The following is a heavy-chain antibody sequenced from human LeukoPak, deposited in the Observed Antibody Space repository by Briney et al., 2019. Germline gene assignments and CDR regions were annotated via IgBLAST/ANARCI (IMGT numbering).Heavy chain of an antibody. CDR2: ISSSGSTV. CDR1: GFTFSSYE. CDR3: ARGSSGDYYYYYMDV. Sequence: GGSLRLSCAASGFTFSSYEMNWVRQAPGKGLEWVSYISSSGSTVYYADSVRGRFTISTDNAKNSLYLQMNSLRAEDTAMYYCARGSSGDYYYYYMDVWGKGTTVTVSS. J-gene: IGHJ6*03. D-gene: IGHD2-15*01. V-gene: IGHV3-48*03.